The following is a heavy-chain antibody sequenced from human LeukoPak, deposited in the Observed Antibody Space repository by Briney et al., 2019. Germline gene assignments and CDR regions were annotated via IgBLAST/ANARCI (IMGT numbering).Heavy chain of an antibody. V-gene: IGHV3-7*01. D-gene: IGHD3-9*01. J-gene: IGHJ4*02. Sequence: PGGSLRLSCAASGFTFSSYWMSWVRQAPGKGLEWVANIKQDGSEKYYVDSVKGRFTISRDNAKNSLYLQMNSLRAEDTAVYYCASYGYILTGYPPTYYFDYWGQGTLVTVSS. CDR3: ASYGYILTGYPPTYYFDY. CDR1: GFTFSSYW. CDR2: IKQDGSEK.